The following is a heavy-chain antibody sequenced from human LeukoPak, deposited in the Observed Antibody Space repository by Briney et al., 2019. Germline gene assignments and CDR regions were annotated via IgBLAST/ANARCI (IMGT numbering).Heavy chain of an antibody. D-gene: IGHD2-21*01. CDR2: IYENGGTT. V-gene: IGHV3-23*01. J-gene: IGHJ4*02. CDR3: AKDFRIGYSAHFDY. CDR1: GFTFRSHA. Sequence: GGSLRLSCVGSGFTFRSHAMSWVRQAPEKGLEFVSGIYENGGTTYYADTVKGRFSISRDNSKNTLYLQMDSLRGEDTAVYYCAKDFRIGYSAHFDYWGQGALVTASS.